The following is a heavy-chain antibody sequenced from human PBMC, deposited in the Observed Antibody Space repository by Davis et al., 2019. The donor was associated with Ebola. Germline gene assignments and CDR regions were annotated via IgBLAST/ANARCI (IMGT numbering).Heavy chain of an antibody. D-gene: IGHD1-26*01. CDR1: GFTFNYYW. Sequence: GESLKISCTASGFTFNYYWMNWVRKAPGKVLEWVANVRQDETEKHYVDSVKGRFSISRDNTKNSIYLQLNSLTVEDTAVYYCATLPGGRGVDVWGPGTTVTVSS. J-gene: IGHJ6*02. V-gene: IGHV3-7*01. CDR2: VRQDETEK. CDR3: ATLPGGRGVDV.